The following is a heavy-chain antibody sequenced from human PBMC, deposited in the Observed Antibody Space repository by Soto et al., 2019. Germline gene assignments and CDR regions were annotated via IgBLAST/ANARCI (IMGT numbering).Heavy chain of an antibody. D-gene: IGHD4-4*01. CDR2: ISGSGGST. Sequence: GGSLRLSCAASGFTFSSYAMSWVRQAPGKGLEWVSAISGSGGSTYYADSVKGRFTISRDNSKNTLYLQMNSLRAEDTAVYYCAQVRRVTPYYSSGMDAWGTATTITLPS. CDR3: AQVRRVTPYYSSGMDA. J-gene: IGHJ6*04. CDR1: GFTFSSYA. V-gene: IGHV3-23*01.